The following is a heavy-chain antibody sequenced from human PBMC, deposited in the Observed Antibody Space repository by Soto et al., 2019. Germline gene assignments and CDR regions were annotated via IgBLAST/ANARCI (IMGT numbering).Heavy chain of an antibody. J-gene: IGHJ3*02. CDR1: GGSISSGGYY. CDR3: ARVWIVVVANAFDI. D-gene: IGHD2-15*01. V-gene: IGHV4-31*03. Sequence: SETLSFTCTVSGGSISSGGYYWSWIRQHPGKGLEWIGYIYYSGSTYYNPSLKSRVTISVDTSKNQFSLKLSSVTAADTAVYYCARVWIVVVANAFDIWGQGTMVTVSS. CDR2: IYYSGST.